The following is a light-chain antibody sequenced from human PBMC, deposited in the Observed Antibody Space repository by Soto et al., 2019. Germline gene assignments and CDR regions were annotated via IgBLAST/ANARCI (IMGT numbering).Light chain of an antibody. Sequence: DIQMTQSPSPLYASVGDRVDITCRTSQSVSSYLNWYQAKPGKAPKLLIYETSNLESGVPSRFSGSGSGTDFTLTISSLQPEDSATYYCQQSYSTPPFTFGPGTRVDI. CDR2: ETS. CDR3: QQSYSTPPFT. V-gene: IGKV1-39*01. CDR1: QSVSSY. J-gene: IGKJ3*01.